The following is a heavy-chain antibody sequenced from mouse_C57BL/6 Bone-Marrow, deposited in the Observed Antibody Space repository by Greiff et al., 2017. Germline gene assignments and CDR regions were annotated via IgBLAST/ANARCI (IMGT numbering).Heavy chain of an antibody. Sequence: EVQVVESGEGLVKPGGSLKLSCAASGFTFSSYAMSWVRQTPEKRLEWVAYISSGGDYIYYADTVKGRFTISRDNARNTLYLQMSSLKSEDTAMYYCTREGLRRIYYAMDYWGQGTSVTVSS. CDR3: TREGLRRIYYAMDY. CDR1: GFTFSSYA. D-gene: IGHD2-4*01. J-gene: IGHJ4*01. CDR2: ISSGGDYI. V-gene: IGHV5-9-1*02.